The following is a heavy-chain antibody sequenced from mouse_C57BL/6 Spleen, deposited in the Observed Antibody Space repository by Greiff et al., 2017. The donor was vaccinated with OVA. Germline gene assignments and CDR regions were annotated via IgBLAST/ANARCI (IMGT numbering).Heavy chain of an antibody. V-gene: IGHV1-55*01. CDR1: GYTFTSYW. Sequence: QVQLQQPGAELVKPGASVKMSCKASGYTFTSYWITWVKQRPGQGLEWIGDIYPGSGSTNYNEKFKSKATLTVDTSSSTAYMQLSSLTSEDSAVYYCARAHYYYGSGDYWGQGTTLTVSS. CDR2: IYPGSGST. D-gene: IGHD1-1*01. CDR3: ARAHYYYGSGDY. J-gene: IGHJ2*01.